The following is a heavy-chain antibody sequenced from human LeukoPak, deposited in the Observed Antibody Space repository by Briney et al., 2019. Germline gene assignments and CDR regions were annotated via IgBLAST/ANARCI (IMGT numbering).Heavy chain of an antibody. CDR3: ASYRGSSGRHFDY. Sequence: GESLKISCKGSGYSFTNYWIGWVRQMPGKGPEWMGIIYPDDSDTRYSPSFQGQVTISADKSITTAYLQWSSLKASDTAMYYCASYRGSSGRHFDYWGQGTLVTVSS. J-gene: IGHJ4*02. D-gene: IGHD6-6*01. V-gene: IGHV5-51*01. CDR2: IYPDDSDT. CDR1: GYSFTNYW.